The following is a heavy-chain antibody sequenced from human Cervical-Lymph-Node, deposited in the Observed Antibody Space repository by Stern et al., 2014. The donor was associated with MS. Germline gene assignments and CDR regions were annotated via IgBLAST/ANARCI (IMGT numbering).Heavy chain of an antibody. CDR1: ENIFSNFW. D-gene: IGHD4-17*01. Sequence: VKLVQSGVAVKKPGESLKISCKVSENIFSNFWIGWLRQMPGKGLEYGGIIYPDDSDTKYSPSFEGQVTISADKSINTAYLHWSSLKASDTAIYYCARHYGYYFDFWGQGTLVTVSS. V-gene: IGHV5-51*01. J-gene: IGHJ4*02. CDR3: ARHYGYYFDF. CDR2: IYPDDSDT.